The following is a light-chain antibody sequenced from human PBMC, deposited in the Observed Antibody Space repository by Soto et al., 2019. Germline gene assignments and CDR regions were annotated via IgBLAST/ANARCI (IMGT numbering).Light chain of an antibody. CDR2: DAS. CDR1: QSINNW. J-gene: IGKJ4*02. CDR3: QNIRT. Sequence: DIQMTQSPSTLSASVGDRVTIICRSSQSINNWIAWYQQKPGKAPKFLMYDASTLESGVPSRFSGSGFGTEFSLTISSLQHDDSGTYYCQNIRTFGKGTKVEIK. V-gene: IGKV1-5*02.